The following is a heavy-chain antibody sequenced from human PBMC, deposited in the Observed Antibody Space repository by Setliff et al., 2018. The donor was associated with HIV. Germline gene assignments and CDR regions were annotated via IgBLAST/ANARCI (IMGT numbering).Heavy chain of an antibody. D-gene: IGHD2-8*01. J-gene: IGHJ4*02. Sequence: ASVKVSCKASGYTLRRHGISWVRQAPGQGLEWMGWISAYNGNTNYAQKFRGGVTLTTDTSTSTAYMELRSLRSDDTAVYYCARVNDILLGYWVGYFEYWGQGTLVTVSS. CDR1: GYTLRRHG. V-gene: IGHV1-18*01. CDR3: ARVNDILLGYWVGYFEY. CDR2: ISAYNGNT.